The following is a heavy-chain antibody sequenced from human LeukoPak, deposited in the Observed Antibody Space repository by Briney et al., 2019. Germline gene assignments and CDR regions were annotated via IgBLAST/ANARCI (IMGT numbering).Heavy chain of an antibody. J-gene: IGHJ4*02. CDR3: AKDFGGSYFYFDY. CDR1: GFTFSSYA. D-gene: IGHD1-26*01. V-gene: IGHV3-23*01. Sequence: PGGSLRLSCAASGFTFSSYAMSWVRQAPGNGLEWVSAISSSGGSTYYADSVKGRFTISRDNSKNTLYLQMNSLRAEDTAVYYCAKDFGGSYFYFDYWGQGTLVTVSS. CDR2: ISSSGGST.